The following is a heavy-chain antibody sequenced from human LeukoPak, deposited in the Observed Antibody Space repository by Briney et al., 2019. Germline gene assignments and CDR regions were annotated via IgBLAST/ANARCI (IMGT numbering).Heavy chain of an antibody. Sequence: ASVKVSCTASGYTFTSYYTHWVRQAPGQGLEWMGIINPSGGSTSYAQKFQGRVTMTRDTSTSTVYMELSSLRSEDTAVYYCARASAVAGIDYWGQGTLVTVSS. CDR2: INPSGGST. CDR3: ARASAVAGIDY. J-gene: IGHJ4*02. V-gene: IGHV1-46*01. CDR1: GYTFTSYY. D-gene: IGHD6-19*01.